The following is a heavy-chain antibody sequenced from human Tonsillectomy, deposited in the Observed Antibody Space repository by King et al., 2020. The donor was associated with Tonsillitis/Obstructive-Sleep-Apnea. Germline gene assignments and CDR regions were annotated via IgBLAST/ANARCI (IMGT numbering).Heavy chain of an antibody. D-gene: IGHD3-22*01. CDR2: IKSKGGGGTT. CDR1: GFSFTDAW. J-gene: IGHJ4*02. Sequence: EFQLVQSGGGLVMPGGSLRLSCVVSGFSFTDAWMTWVRQAPGKGLEWIGRIKSKGGGGTTDYPAPVKGSFTISRDDSRNTLYLQIDGLKTEDTAVYYCVHASSGYYSFHYWGQGTLVTVSS. CDR3: VHASSGYYSFHY. V-gene: IGHV3-15*01.